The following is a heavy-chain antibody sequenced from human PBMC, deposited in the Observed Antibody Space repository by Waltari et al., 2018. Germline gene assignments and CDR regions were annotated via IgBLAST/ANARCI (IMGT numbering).Heavy chain of an antibody. J-gene: IGHJ4*02. CDR3: ARESITAFHIDY. V-gene: IGHV3-74*01. CDR1: GFTFSSNW. D-gene: IGHD6-6*01. CDR2: FNIDGSSTST. Sequence: EAQLVESGGGLVQPGGYLRLSCAASGFTFSSNWMHWVRQAPGKGLVWVSRFNIDGSSTSTSYADSVEGRFTISRDNAKNTLFLQMNSLRVEDTAVYYCARESITAFHIDYWGQGTLVTVSS.